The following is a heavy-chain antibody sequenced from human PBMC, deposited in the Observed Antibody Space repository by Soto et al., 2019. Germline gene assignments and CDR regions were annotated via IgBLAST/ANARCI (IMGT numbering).Heavy chain of an antibody. J-gene: IGHJ4*02. CDR1: GGSISSGGYY. V-gene: IGHV4-31*03. CDR2: IYYSGST. Sequence: QVQLQESGPGLVKPSQTLSLTCTVSGGSISSGGYYWSWIRQHPGKGLEWIGYIYYSGSTYYNPSLKSXXTXSXXTSKNHFSLKVSSVTAADTAVYYCASSRAAGTIDYWGQGTLVTVSS. D-gene: IGHD6-13*01. CDR3: ASSRAAGTIDY.